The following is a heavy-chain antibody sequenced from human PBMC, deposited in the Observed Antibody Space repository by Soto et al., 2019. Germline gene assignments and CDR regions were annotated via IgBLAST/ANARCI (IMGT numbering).Heavy chain of an antibody. CDR1: GGTFSSYA. J-gene: IGHJ4*02. V-gene: IGHV1-69*13. CDR2: IIPIFGTA. Sequence: ASVKVSCKASGGTFSSYAISWVRQAPGQGLEWMGGIIPIFGTANYAQKFQGRVTITADESTSTAYMELSSLRSEDTAVYCCARSKGYQLLSFDYWGQGTLVTVSS. D-gene: IGHD2-2*01. CDR3: ARSKGYQLLSFDY.